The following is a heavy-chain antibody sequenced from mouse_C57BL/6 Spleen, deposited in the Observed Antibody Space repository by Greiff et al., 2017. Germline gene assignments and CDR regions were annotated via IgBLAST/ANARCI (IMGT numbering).Heavy chain of an antibody. D-gene: IGHD5-2*01. CDR1: GYAFSSYW. V-gene: IGHV1-80*01. J-gene: IGHJ2*01. CDR2: IYPGDGDT. CDR3: ARAGGIQGFDY. Sequence: VQLQESGAELVKPGASVKISCKASGYAFSSYWMNWVKQRPGKGLEWIGQIYPGDGDTNYNGKFKGKATLTAEKSSSTAYVQLSRLTSEDSAVDVCARAGGIQGFDYWGQGTTLTVSS.